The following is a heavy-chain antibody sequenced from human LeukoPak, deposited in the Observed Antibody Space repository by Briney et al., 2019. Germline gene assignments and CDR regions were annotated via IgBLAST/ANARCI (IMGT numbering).Heavy chain of an antibody. Sequence: PGGSLRLSCAGSGFVFSDYYMSWIRQTPGKGLEWVSAISGSGGSTYYADSVKGRFTISRDNSKNTLYLQMNSLRAEDTAVYYCARDPNSYDGSGYYALDIWGQGTVVTVSS. V-gene: IGHV3-23*01. J-gene: IGHJ3*02. CDR2: ISGSGGST. CDR3: ARDPNSYDGSGYYALDI. D-gene: IGHD3-22*01. CDR1: GFVFSDYY.